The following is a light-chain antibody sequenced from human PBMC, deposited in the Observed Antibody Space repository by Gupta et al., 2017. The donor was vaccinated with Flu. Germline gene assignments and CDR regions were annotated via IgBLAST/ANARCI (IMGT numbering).Light chain of an antibody. CDR1: SSDISVYDY. J-gene: IGLJ3*02. Sequence: QSALTPPASVSRSPGQSISIFRTGTSSDISVYDYVSWYQQQPGTAPKLMLYEDSRRPAGSPERFSGSKSGNTASLNITGVQAEDEAVYYCRSCKTSKNNCVFVGETKVTVL. V-gene: IGLV2-14*01. CDR3: RSCKTSKNNCV. CDR2: EDS.